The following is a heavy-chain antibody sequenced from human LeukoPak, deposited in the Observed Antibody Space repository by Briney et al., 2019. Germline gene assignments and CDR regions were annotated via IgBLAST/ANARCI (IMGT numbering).Heavy chain of an antibody. V-gene: IGHV4-39*07. CDR1: GGSIISSDHY. CDR3: ARLQYCSGGGCYPGAFDI. J-gene: IGHJ3*02. CDR2: IFYNGIT. D-gene: IGHD2-15*01. Sequence: KPSETLSLTCTVSGGSIISSDHYWGWIRQPPGKGLEWIGSIFYNGITYYNESLKSRVTISVDMSKNQFSLKLTSVAAADTAVYYCARLQYCSGGGCYPGAFDIWGRGTLVIVSS.